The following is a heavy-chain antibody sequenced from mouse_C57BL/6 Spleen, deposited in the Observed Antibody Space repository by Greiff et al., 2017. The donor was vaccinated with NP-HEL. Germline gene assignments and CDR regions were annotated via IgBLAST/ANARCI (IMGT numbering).Heavy chain of an antibody. D-gene: IGHD2-4*01. CDR3: AKERGLYYDYLYYAMDY. V-gene: IGHV1-82*01. CDR2: IYPGDGDT. CDR1: GYAFSSSW. J-gene: IGHJ4*01. Sequence: QVQLKESGPELVKPGASVKISCKASGYAFSSSWMNWVKQRPGKGLEWIGRIYPGDGDTYYNGKFKGKSTLSADKSYSTAYMQLSSLTSEDSTVYFCAKERGLYYDYLYYAMDYWGQGTSVTVSS.